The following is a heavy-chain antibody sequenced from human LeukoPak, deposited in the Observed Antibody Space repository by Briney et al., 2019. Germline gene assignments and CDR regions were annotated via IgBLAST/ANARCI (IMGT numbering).Heavy chain of an antibody. CDR2: INHSGST. CDR3: ARGGVAGNST. CDR1: GGSFSGYY. Sequence: SETLSLTCAVYGGSFSGYYWSWIRQPPGKGLEWIGEINHSGSTNYNPSLKSRVTISVDTSKNQFSLKLSSVTAADTAVYYCARGGVAGNSTWGQGTLVTVSS. D-gene: IGHD6-19*01. V-gene: IGHV4-34*01. J-gene: IGHJ5*02.